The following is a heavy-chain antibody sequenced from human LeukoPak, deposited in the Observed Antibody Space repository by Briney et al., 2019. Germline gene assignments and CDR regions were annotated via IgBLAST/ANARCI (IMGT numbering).Heavy chain of an antibody. V-gene: IGHV4-34*01. Sequence: SETLSLTCVVYGGSFSGYYWSWIRQPPGKGLEWIGQIDPSGNTNYSPSLKSRVTISGDTSKNQFSLKLSSVTAADTAVYYCARHGGYYFDYWGQGSLVTVSS. D-gene: IGHD3-16*01. CDR1: GGSFSGYY. CDR2: IDPSGNT. J-gene: IGHJ4*02. CDR3: ARHGGYYFDY.